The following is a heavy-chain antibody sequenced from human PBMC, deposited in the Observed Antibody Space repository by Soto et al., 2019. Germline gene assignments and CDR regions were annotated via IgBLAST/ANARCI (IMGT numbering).Heavy chain of an antibody. J-gene: IGHJ6*02. CDR2: IYYSGST. CDR1: GGSISSSSYY. CDR3: ARRAHIVATIFEYDYYYGMDV. D-gene: IGHD5-12*01. Sequence: SETLSLTCTVSGGSISSSSYYWGWIRQPPGKGLEWIGSIYYSGSTYYNPSLKSRVTISVDTSKNQFSLKLSSVTAADTAVYYCARRAHIVATIFEYDYYYGMDVWGQGTTVTVSS. V-gene: IGHV4-39*01.